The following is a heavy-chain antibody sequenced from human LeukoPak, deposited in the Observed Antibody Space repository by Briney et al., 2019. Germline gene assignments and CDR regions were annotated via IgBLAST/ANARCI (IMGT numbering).Heavy chain of an antibody. CDR3: ARGSWYFDY. CDR2: IYYSGST. Sequence: SETLSLTCTVSGGSISSSSYYWGWIRQPPGKGLEWIGSIYYSGSTYYNPSLKSRVTISVDTSKNQFSLKLSSVTAADTAVYYCARGSWYFDYWGQGTLVTVSS. CDR1: GGSISSSSYY. V-gene: IGHV4-39*07. D-gene: IGHD6-13*01. J-gene: IGHJ4*02.